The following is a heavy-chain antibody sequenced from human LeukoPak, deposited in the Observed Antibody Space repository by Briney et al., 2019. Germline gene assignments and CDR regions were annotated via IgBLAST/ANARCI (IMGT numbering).Heavy chain of an antibody. CDR2: IYYSGST. CDR1: GGSISSHY. J-gene: IGHJ1*01. D-gene: IGHD3-10*01. CDR3: ARWGPMVRGVIFQH. Sequence: SETLSLTCTVSGGSISSHYWSWIRQPPGKGLEWIGYIYYSGSTKSNPSLKSRVTISVDTSKNQFSLKLSSVTAADTAVYYCARWGPMVRGVIFQHWGQGTLVTVSS. V-gene: IGHV4-59*11.